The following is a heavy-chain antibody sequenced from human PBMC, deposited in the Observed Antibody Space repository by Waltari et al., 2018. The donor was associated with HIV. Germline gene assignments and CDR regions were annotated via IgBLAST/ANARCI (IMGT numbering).Heavy chain of an antibody. V-gene: IGHV3-23*01. Sequence: QLLESGGGLVQPGGSLRLSCAASGSTFSSYAMHWVRQAPGKGLEWVSGISDSTGRTYYGDSVKGRFTISRDNSKNTLYLQMSSLRVEDTAIYYCAKDEAGAGSPEVWFDPWGQGTLVTVSS. D-gene: IGHD6-13*01. CDR3: AKDEAGAGSPEVWFDP. CDR2: ISDSTGRT. J-gene: IGHJ5*02. CDR1: GSTFSSYA.